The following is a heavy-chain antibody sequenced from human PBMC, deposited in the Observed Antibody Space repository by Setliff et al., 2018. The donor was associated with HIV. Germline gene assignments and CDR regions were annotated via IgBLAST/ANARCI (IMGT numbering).Heavy chain of an antibody. V-gene: IGHV5-51*01. CDR1: GYSFPNDW. Sequence: GESLKISCKDSGYSFPNDWIGWVRQMPGKGLEWVAIIFPGDSETRYSPSFEGQVTISADRSINTVYLQWSSLRASDTAIYYCTRHPLRPGIAGYFYFVDVWGTGTMVTV. CDR2: IFPGDSET. D-gene: IGHD3-9*01. J-gene: IGHJ6*03. CDR3: TRHPLRPGIAGYFYFVDV.